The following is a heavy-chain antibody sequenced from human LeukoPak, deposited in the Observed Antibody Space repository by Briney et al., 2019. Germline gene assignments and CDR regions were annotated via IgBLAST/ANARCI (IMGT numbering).Heavy chain of an antibody. D-gene: IGHD2-2*02. CDR2: ISSSSSYI. V-gene: IGHV3-21*01. J-gene: IGHJ4*02. CDR1: GFTFSSYS. Sequence: GGSLRLSCAASGFTFSSYSMNWVRQAPGKGLEWVSSISSSSSYIYYADSVKGRFTISRDNAKNPLYLQMNSLRAEDTAVYYCAREYAPYCSSTSCYIGGFYWGQGTLVTVSS. CDR3: AREYAPYCSSTSCYIGGFY.